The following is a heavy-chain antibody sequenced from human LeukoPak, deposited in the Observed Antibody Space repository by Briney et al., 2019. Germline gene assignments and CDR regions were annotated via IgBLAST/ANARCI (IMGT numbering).Heavy chain of an antibody. CDR3: ARAGSGTYYKGFDY. D-gene: IGHD3-10*01. J-gene: IGHJ4*02. V-gene: IGHV4-59*01. CDR1: GGSISSYY. Sequence: SETLSLTCTVSGGSISSYYWSWIRQPPGKGLEWIGYIYYSGSTNYNPSLKSRVTISVDTSKNQFSLKLSSVAAADTAVYYCARAGSGTYYKGFDYWGQGTLVTVSS. CDR2: IYYSGST.